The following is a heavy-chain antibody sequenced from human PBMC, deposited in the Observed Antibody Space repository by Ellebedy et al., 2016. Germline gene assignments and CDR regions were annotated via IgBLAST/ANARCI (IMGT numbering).Heavy chain of an antibody. CDR1: GFTFRNYF. CDR2: ISGAGDDV. J-gene: IGHJ4*02. CDR3: RQGHYADL. V-gene: IGHV3-23*01. D-gene: IGHD4-17*01. Sequence: GESLKISCATSGFTFRNYFMTWVRQSPEKGLEWLSTISGAGDDVSYADSVKGRFTISRDNFKNSVYLRMNSLRVEDTAVYYCRQGHYADLWGQGTLVTVSS.